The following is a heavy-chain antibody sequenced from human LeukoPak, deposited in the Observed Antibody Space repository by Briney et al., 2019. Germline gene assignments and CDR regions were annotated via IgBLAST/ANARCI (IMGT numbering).Heavy chain of an antibody. J-gene: IGHJ4*02. D-gene: IGHD3-10*01. CDR1: GFTFSSYG. Sequence: PGRSLRLSCAASGFTFSSYGMHWVRQAPGKGLEWVAVIWYGGSNKYYADSVKGRFTISRDNSKNTLYLQMNSLRAEDTAVYYCAKDQNTMVRGVLDYWGQGTLVTVSS. CDR3: AKDQNTMVRGVLDY. CDR2: IWYGGSNK. V-gene: IGHV3-30*18.